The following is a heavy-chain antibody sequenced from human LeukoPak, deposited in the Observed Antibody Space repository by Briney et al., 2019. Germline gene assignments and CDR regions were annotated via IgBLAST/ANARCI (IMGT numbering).Heavy chain of an antibody. J-gene: IGHJ4*02. CDR3: AREGGWLRRTSPADY. D-gene: IGHD5-12*01. V-gene: IGHV4-34*01. CDR2: INHSGST. CDR1: GGSFSGYY. Sequence: SETLSLTCAVYGGSFSGYYWSWIRQPPGKGLEWIGEINHSGSTNYNPSLKSRVTISVDTSKNQFSLKLSSVTAADTAVYYCAREGGWLRRTSPADYWGQGTLVTVSS.